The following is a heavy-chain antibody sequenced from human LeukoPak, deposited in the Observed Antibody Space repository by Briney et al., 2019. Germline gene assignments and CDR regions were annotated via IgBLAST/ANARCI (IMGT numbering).Heavy chain of an antibody. V-gene: IGHV1-2*02. CDR1: GYTLTGYY. CDR2: INTKSGAT. J-gene: IGHJ6*03. D-gene: IGHD4-17*01. Sequence: ASVKVSCKASGYTLTGYYMHWVRQAPGQGLEWLGWINTKSGATNYAQKFQGRVTMTRDTSISTAYMELSRLRSDDTAVYYCARGSTVTTIPYFYYFMDVWGKGTTVTVSS. CDR3: ARGSTVTTIPYFYYFMDV.